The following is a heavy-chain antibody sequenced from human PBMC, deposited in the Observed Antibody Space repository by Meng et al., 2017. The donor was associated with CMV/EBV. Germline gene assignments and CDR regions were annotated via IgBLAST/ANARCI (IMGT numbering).Heavy chain of an antibody. Sequence: ASVKVSCKAPGNIFTKNGISWVRQAPGQRLEWMGWISADNQNTNLVQRFQGRVTMTIETSTNTAYVELRSLRSDDTAVYYCAMGGDYGDYHDPFDYWGQGTLVTVPQ. J-gene: IGHJ4*02. CDR1: GNIFTKNG. CDR2: ISADNQNT. CDR3: AMGGDYGDYHDPFDY. D-gene: IGHD4-17*01. V-gene: IGHV1-18*01.